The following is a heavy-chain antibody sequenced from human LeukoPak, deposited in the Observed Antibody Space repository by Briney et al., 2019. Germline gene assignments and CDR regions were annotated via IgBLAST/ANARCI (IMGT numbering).Heavy chain of an antibody. CDR2: MNPNSGNT. D-gene: IGHD2-2*01. CDR3: ARGLYLAKGPVDY. Sequence: ASVKVSCKASGYTFTSYDINWVRQATGQGLEWMGWMNPNSGNTGYGQKFQGRVTITRNTSISTAYMELSSLRSEDTAVYYCARGLYLAKGPVDYWGQGTLVIVSS. CDR1: GYTFTSYD. J-gene: IGHJ4*02. V-gene: IGHV1-8*03.